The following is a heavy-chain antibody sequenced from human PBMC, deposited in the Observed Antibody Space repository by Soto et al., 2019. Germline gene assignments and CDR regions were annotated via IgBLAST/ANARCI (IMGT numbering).Heavy chain of an antibody. CDR1: GGSISSGGYY. D-gene: IGHD2-2*01. CDR2: IYYSGST. V-gene: IGHV4-31*03. J-gene: IGHJ3*02. CDR3: ARASGHCSSTICSDDFDI. Sequence: PSETLSLTCTVSGGSISSGGYYWSWIRQHPGKGLEWIGYIYYSGSTYYNPSLKSRVTISVDTSKNQFSLKLSSVTAADTAVYYCARASGHCSSTICSDDFDIWGQGTLVTVSS.